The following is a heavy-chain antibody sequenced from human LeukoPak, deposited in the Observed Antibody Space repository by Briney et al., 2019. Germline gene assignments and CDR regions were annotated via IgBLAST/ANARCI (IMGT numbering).Heavy chain of an antibody. CDR1: GGSVSSGSYY. CDR2: IYYSGST. J-gene: IGHJ6*04. Sequence: SETLSLTWTVSGGSVSSGSYYWSWIRQPPGKGLEWIGYIYYSGSTDYNPSLKSRVTISVDTSKNQFSLKLSSVTAADTAVYYCARALPGMDVWGKGTTVTVSS. V-gene: IGHV4-61*01. CDR3: ARALPGMDV.